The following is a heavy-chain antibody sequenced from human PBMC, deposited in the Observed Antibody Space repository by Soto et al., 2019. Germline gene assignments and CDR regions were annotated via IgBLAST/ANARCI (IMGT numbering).Heavy chain of an antibody. CDR3: AKDQGLRYFDGNFDY. D-gene: IGHD3-9*01. Sequence: GGSLRLSCAASGFTFDDYAMHWVRQAPGKGLEWVSGISWNSGSIGYADSVKGRFTISRDNAKNSLYLQMNSLRAEDTALYYCAKDQGLRYFDGNFDYWGQGTLVTVSS. V-gene: IGHV3-9*01. CDR2: ISWNSGSI. J-gene: IGHJ4*02. CDR1: GFTFDDYA.